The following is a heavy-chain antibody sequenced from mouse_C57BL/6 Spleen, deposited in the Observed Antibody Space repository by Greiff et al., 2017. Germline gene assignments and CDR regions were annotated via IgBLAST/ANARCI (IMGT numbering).Heavy chain of an antibody. D-gene: IGHD1-1*01. J-gene: IGHJ4*01. CDR2: IRNKANNHAT. CDR3: TRRPLITTVVATGYYAMDY. Sequence: EVQRVESGGGLVQPGGSMKLSCAASGFTFSDAWMDWVRQSPEKGLEWVAEIRNKANNHATYYAESVNGRFTISRDDSNSSVYLQMNSLRAEDTGSYYCTRRPLITTVVATGYYAMDYWGQGTSVTVSS. V-gene: IGHV6-6*01. CDR1: GFTFSDAW.